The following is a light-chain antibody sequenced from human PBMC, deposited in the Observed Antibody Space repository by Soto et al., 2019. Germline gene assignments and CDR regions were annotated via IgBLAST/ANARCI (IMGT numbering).Light chain of an antibody. CDR1: QSVSSSY. V-gene: IGKV3-20*01. J-gene: IGKJ4*01. Sequence: VLTKHPPTLSLSPGERATLSCRATQSVSSSYLAWYQQKPGQAPRLLIYGASSRATGIPERFSGSGSGTDFTLTISRLQPEDFATYYCQQYGNTPLTFGGGTKVDIK. CDR3: QQYGNTPLT. CDR2: GAS.